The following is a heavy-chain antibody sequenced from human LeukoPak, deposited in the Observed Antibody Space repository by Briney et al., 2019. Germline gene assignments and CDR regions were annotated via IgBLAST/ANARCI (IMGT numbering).Heavy chain of an antibody. CDR3: ARDRIAVAGTELGFDY. V-gene: IGHV1-8*03. J-gene: IGHJ4*02. CDR2: MNPNSGNT. D-gene: IGHD6-19*01. Sequence: GASVKVSCKASGYTFTSYDINWVRRATGQGLEWMGWMNPNSGNTGYAQKFQGRVTITRNTSISTAYMELSSLRSEDTAVYYCARDRIAVAGTELGFDYWGQGTLVTVSS. CDR1: GYTFTSYD.